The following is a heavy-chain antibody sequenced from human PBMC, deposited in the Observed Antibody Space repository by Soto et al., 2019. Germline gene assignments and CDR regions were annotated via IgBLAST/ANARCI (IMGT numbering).Heavy chain of an antibody. D-gene: IGHD2-15*01. Sequence: EVQLLESGGGLVQPGGSLRLSCAASGFTFSSYAMSWVRQVPGTGLECVSIISDSGGSTSYADSLKGRFTISRDNSNNTLYLQMNSLRVEDTAVYYCATSRGWSSVRAIEYWGQGTLVAVSS. CDR2: ISDSGGST. V-gene: IGHV3-23*01. CDR1: GFTFSSYA. J-gene: IGHJ4*02. CDR3: ATSRGWSSVRAIEY.